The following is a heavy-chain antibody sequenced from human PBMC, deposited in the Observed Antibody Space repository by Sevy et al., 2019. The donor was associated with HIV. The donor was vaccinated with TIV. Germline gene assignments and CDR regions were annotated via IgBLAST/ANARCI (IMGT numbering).Heavy chain of an antibody. CDR1: GFIFSDYY. CDR2: ISTRSTYT. V-gene: IGHV3-11*06. Sequence: GGSLRLSCAASGFIFSDYYMSWIRQAPGKGLEWLSYISTRSTYTNYADSVKGRFTISRDNAKNSLYLQMNGLRVEDTAVYYCARVRYDSALYYFDYWGQGTLVTVSS. D-gene: IGHD6-19*01. J-gene: IGHJ4*02. CDR3: ARVRYDSALYYFDY.